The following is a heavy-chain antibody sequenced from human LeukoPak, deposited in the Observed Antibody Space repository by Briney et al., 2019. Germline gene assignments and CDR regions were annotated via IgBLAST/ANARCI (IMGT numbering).Heavy chain of an antibody. Sequence: PSETLSLTCAVYGGSFSSYYWSWIRQPPGKGLEWIGEINHSGSTNYNPSLKSRVTISVDTSKNQFSLKLSSVTAADTAVYYCARGLRGVLRFLEWLYWGQGTLVTVSS. CDR2: INHSGST. J-gene: IGHJ4*02. V-gene: IGHV4-34*01. D-gene: IGHD3-3*01. CDR1: GGSFSSYY. CDR3: ARGLRGVLRFLEWLY.